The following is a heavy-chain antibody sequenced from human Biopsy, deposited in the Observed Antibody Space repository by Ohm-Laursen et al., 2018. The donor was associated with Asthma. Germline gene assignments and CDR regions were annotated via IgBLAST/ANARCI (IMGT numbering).Heavy chain of an antibody. V-gene: IGHV4-31*03. CDR2: IYYSGST. CDR3: ARAQDYYDSRGYYRSFDY. D-gene: IGHD3-22*01. Sequence: SQTLSLTCTVSYFSITSGGYYWTWIRQHPGKGLEWIGIIYYSGSTYYNPSLKSRVSISINTSKNQFSLKLSSVNAADTAVYYCARAQDYYDSRGYYRSFDYWGQGTLVTVSS. J-gene: IGHJ4*02. CDR1: YFSITSGGYY.